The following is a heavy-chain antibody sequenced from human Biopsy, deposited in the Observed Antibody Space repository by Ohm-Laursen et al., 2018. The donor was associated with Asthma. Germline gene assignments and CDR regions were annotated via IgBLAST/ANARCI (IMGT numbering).Heavy chain of an antibody. V-gene: IGHV3-30*03. CDR1: GFNFRSYG. Sequence: SLRLSCAAPGFNFRSYGMHWVRQAPGKGLEWVADISYDGTNQYYADSVKGRFTISRDNSKNTLYLQMNSLSAEDTAMYYCARAYSSGWSRGMDVWGQGTTVTVSS. CDR2: ISYDGTNQ. CDR3: ARAYSSGWSRGMDV. J-gene: IGHJ6*02. D-gene: IGHD6-19*01.